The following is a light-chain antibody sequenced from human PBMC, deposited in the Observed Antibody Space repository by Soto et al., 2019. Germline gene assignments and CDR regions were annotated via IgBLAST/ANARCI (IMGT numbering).Light chain of an antibody. CDR3: QHGNT. V-gene: IGKV4-1*01. Sequence: DIVMTQSPDSLAVSLGERATINCKSSQSVLYSSNNKNYLAWYQQKPGQPPKLLIYWASTRESGVPDRFSGSGSGTDFTLTISSLQAEDVAVYYCQHGNTFGQGTKVEIK. CDR2: WAS. J-gene: IGKJ1*01. CDR1: QSVLYSSNNKNY.